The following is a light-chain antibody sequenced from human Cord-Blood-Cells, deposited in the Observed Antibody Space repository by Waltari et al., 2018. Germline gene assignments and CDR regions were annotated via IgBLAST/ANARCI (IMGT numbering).Light chain of an antibody. CDR2: DVS. Sequence: QSALTQPASVSGSPGQSITISCTGPSSDVGGYNYVSWYHQHPGKAPKLMIYDVSNRPSGVSNRFSGSKSGNTASLTISGLQAEDEADYYCSSYTSSSTLVFGGGTKLTAL. V-gene: IGLV2-14*03. CDR3: SSYTSSSTLV. CDR1: SSDVGGYNY. J-gene: IGLJ3*02.